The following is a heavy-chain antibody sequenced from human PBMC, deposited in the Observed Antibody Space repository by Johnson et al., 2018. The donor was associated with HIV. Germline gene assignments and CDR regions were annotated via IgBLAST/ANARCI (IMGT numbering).Heavy chain of an antibody. CDR3: ARAVGGSYHDAFDI. CDR2: ISYDGSNK. Sequence: GLEWVAVISYDGSNKYYADSVKGRFTISRDNSKNSLYLQMNSLRAEDTALYYCARAVGGSYHDAFDIWGQGTMVTVSS. V-gene: IGHV3-30-3*01. J-gene: IGHJ3*02. D-gene: IGHD1-26*01.